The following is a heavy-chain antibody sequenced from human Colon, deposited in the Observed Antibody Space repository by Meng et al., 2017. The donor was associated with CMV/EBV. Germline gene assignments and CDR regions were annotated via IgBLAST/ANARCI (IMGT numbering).Heavy chain of an antibody. CDR3: ASIGDGYMRSDAIGMGV. CDR2: LNQAGDDR. D-gene: IGHD5-24*01. J-gene: IGHJ6*02. CDR1: GFTFSGFW. V-gene: IGHV3-7*01. Sequence: GASLKISCEGSGFTFSGFWMAWVRLPPGKGLEWVACLNQAGDDRYYVDSVKGRFTISRDNAKNSLYLQMNSLSAEDTAVYYCASIGDGYMRSDAIGMGVWGQGTTVTVSS.